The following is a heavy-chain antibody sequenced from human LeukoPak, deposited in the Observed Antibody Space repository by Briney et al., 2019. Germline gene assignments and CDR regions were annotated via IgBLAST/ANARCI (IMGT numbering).Heavy chain of an antibody. V-gene: IGHV4-34*01. J-gene: IGHJ4*02. CDR2: INHSGST. D-gene: IGHD3-22*01. CDR1: GGSFSGYY. CDR3: ARGRRGYDSSGYSYYFDY. Sequence: SETLSLTCAVSGGSFSGYYWSWIRQPPGKGLEWIGEINHSGSTNYNPSLKSRVTISVDTSKNQFSLKLSSVTAADTAVYYCARGRRGYDSSGYSYYFDYWGQGTLVTDSS.